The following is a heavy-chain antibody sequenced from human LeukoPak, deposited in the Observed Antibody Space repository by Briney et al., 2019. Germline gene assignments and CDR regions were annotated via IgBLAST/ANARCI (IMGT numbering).Heavy chain of an antibody. D-gene: IGHD2-2*01. CDR2: ISSSSSYI. CDR1: GFTFSSYS. CDR3: ASEGYCSSTSCRDY. Sequence: GGSLRLSCVASGFTFSSYSMNWVRQAPGKGLEWASSISSSSSYIYYADSVKGRFTISRDNAKNSLYLQMNSLRAEDTAVYYCASEGYCSSTSCRDYWGQGTLVTVSS. V-gene: IGHV3-21*01. J-gene: IGHJ4*02.